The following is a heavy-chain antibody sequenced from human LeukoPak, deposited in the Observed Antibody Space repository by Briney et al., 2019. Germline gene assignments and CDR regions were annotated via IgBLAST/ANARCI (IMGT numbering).Heavy chain of an antibody. CDR2: ISGSDDTT. J-gene: IGHJ4*02. CDR1: GFTFSSYG. V-gene: IGHV3-23*01. D-gene: IGHD1-26*01. CDR3: ARDRSLVVGATPDY. Sequence: PGGSLRLSCAASGFTFSSYGMSWVRQAPGKGLEWVSGISGSDDTTYYADSVKGRFTMSRDNSKNTLYLQMNSLRAEDTALYHCARDRSLVVGATPDYWGQGTLVTVSS.